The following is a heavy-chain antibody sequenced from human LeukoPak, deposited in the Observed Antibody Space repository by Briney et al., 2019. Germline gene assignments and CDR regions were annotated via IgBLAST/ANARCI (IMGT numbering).Heavy chain of an antibody. CDR3: ARGDYDILTGYDSAFDI. Sequence: GESLKISCKGSGYSFTTYWIGWVRQMPGKGLEWMGIIYPDDSDTRYSPYFQGQVTISADESSSTAYLQWSSLKASDTAMYYCARGDYDILTGYDSAFDIWGQETLVTVSS. D-gene: IGHD3-9*01. V-gene: IGHV5-51*01. J-gene: IGHJ3*02. CDR2: IYPDDSDT. CDR1: GYSFTTYW.